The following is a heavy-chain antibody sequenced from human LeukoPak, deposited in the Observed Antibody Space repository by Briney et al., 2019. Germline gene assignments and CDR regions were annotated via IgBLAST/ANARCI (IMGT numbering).Heavy chain of an antibody. CDR2: ITGSGTDI. Sequence: GVSLRLSCAASGFTFSSYSMNWVRQAPGKGPEWISWITGSGTDIIYADSVKGRFTISRDNAKNSLYLQMNSLRAEDTAMYYCARDQDYGFTYWGQGTLVTVSS. J-gene: IGHJ4*02. CDR3: ARDQDYGFTY. CDR1: GFTFSSYS. D-gene: IGHD4-17*01. V-gene: IGHV3-48*01.